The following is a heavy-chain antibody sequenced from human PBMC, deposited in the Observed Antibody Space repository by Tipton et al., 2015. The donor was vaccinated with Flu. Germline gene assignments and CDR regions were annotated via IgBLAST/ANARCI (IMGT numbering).Heavy chain of an antibody. J-gene: IGHJ4*02. Sequence: TLSLTCTVSGGSISSGSYYWSWIRQPAGKGLEWIGYIYYSGSTNYNPSLKSRVTISVDTSKNQFSLKLSSVTAADTAVYYCARGVLHFDYWGQGTLVTVSS. CDR3: ARGVLHFDY. CDR2: IYYSGST. D-gene: IGHD2-15*01. CDR1: GGSISSGSYY. V-gene: IGHV4-61*10.